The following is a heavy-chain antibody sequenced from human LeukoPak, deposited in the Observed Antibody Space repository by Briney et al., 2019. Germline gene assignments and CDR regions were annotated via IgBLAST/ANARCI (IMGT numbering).Heavy chain of an antibody. CDR2: INPKSGGT. D-gene: IGHD6-19*01. CDR3: ARRVFSGWGYYFDY. J-gene: IGHJ4*02. V-gene: IGHV1-2*02. Sequence: GASVKVSCKASGYTFTGYYMHWVRQAPGQGLEWMGWINPKSGGTNYAQKFQGRVTMTSDTSITTVYMELSRLRSGDTAVYYCARRVFSGWGYYFDYWGQGTLVTVSS. CDR1: GYTFTGYY.